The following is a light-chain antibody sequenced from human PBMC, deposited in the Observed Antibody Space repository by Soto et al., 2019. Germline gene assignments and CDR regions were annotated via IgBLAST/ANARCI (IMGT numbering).Light chain of an antibody. Sequence: QSFLTQPPSVSGAPGQRVTISCTGSSSNIGAGYDVHWYQQLPGTAPKLLMYGNINRPSGVPDRFSGSKSGTSASLAITGLQAEDEADYYCQSYDSSLSAVFGTGTKVTVL. CDR2: GNI. CDR1: SSNIGAGYD. CDR3: QSYDSSLSAV. J-gene: IGLJ1*01. V-gene: IGLV1-40*01.